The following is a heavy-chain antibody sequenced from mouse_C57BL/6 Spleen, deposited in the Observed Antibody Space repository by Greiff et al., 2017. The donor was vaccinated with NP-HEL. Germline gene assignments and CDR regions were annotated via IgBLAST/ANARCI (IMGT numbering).Heavy chain of an antibody. V-gene: IGHV3-6*01. J-gene: IGHJ4*01. CDR2: ISYDGSN. Sequence: VQLKESGPGLVKPSQSLSLTCSVTGYSITSGYYWNWIRQFPGNQLEWMGYISYDGSNNYNPSLKNRISITRDTSKNQFFLKLNSVTTEDTATYYCAKGYKRTMDYWGQGTSVTVAS. CDR3: AKGYKRTMDY. CDR1: GYSITSGYY. D-gene: IGHD3-1*01.